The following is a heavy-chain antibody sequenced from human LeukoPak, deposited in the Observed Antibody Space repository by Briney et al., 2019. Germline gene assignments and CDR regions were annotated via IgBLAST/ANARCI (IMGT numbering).Heavy chain of an antibody. Sequence: GGSLRLSCAASGFTFSSYAMSRVRQAPGKGLEWVSSISGSGGSTYYADSVKGRFTISRDNSKNTLYLQMNSLRAEDTAVYYCAKAQGHYDFWSGPPTLYYYYMDVWGKGTTVTVSS. J-gene: IGHJ6*03. D-gene: IGHD3-3*01. CDR3: AKAQGHYDFWSGPPTLYYYYMDV. CDR2: ISGSGGST. CDR1: GFTFSSYA. V-gene: IGHV3-23*01.